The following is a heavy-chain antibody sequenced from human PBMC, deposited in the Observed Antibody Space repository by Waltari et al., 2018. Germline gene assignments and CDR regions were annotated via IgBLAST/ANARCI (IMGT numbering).Heavy chain of an antibody. CDR2: INAGNGNT. J-gene: IGHJ4*02. CDR3: ARESHSSFDY. V-gene: IGHV1-3*01. D-gene: IGHD6-13*01. Sequence: QFQLLHSGPEVKSPGASVKVSCKPSGSTFTSYPMIWVRQAPGQRLEWMGWINAGNGNTKYSQKFQGRVTITRDTSASTAYMELSSLRSEDTAVYYCARESHSSFDYWGQGTLVTVSS. CDR1: GSTFTSYP.